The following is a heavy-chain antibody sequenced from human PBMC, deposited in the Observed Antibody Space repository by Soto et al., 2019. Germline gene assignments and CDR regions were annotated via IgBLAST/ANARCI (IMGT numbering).Heavy chain of an antibody. CDR3: ADYSGTYNDAFDV. Sequence: QLLESGPGLVRPSETLSLTCTVSGGSISSSGYYWGWIRQPPGKGLEWIGSIYYTGSTYYNPSLKSRVTISIDKSKSQSSLRLNSVTAADTAVFYCADYSGTYNDAFDVWGQGTRVTVSS. J-gene: IGHJ3*01. CDR2: IYYTGST. CDR1: GGSISSSGYY. D-gene: IGHD1-26*01. V-gene: IGHV4-39*01.